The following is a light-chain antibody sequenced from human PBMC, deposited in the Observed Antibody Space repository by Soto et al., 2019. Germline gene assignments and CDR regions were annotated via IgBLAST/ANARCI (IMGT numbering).Light chain of an antibody. CDR1: SSNIGGNG. J-gene: IGLJ3*02. Sequence: QAVVTQPPSASGTPGQRVTISCSGRSSNIGGNGVNWYQQLPGTAPKLLIYEVRNRPSGVSNRLSGSKSGNTASLTISGLQADDEADYYCCSYTSSSIRVFGGGTKVTVL. CDR2: EVR. V-gene: IGLV1-44*01. CDR3: CSYTSSSIRV.